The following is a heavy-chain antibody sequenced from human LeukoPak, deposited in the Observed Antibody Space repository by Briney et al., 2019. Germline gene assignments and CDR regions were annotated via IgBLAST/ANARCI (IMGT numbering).Heavy chain of an antibody. CDR3: ARDPVVRGVTMTYYYYYYMDV. J-gene: IGHJ6*03. CDR2: INPNCGGT. Sequence: ASVKVSCKASGYTFTGYYMHWVRQAPGQGLEWMGWINPNCGGTNYAQKFQGRVTMTRDTYISTAYMELSRLRSDDTAVYYCARDPVVRGVTMTYYYYYYMDVWGKGTTVTISS. V-gene: IGHV1-2*02. CDR1: GYTFTGYY. D-gene: IGHD3-10*01.